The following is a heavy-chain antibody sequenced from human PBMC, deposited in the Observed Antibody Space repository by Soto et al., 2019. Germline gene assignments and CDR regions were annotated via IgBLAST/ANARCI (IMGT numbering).Heavy chain of an antibody. V-gene: IGHV4-4*02. CDR3: ARLFCSSSSCLTPSWFDP. Sequence: QVQLQESGPGLVKPSGTLSLTCAVSGGSISSNNWWSWVRQAPGPGLEWIGDIFHSGSTNYNPSLKSRVPISVDKSKNQFSLKSSSVTAADTAMYYCARLFCSSSSCLTPSWFDPWGQGTLVTVSS. J-gene: IGHJ5*02. CDR2: IFHSGST. D-gene: IGHD2-2*01. CDR1: GGSISSNNW.